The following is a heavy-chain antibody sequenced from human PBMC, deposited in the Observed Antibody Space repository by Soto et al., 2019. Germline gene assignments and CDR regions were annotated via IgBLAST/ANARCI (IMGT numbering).Heavy chain of an antibody. J-gene: IGHJ4*02. CDR1: GFTFSDYY. V-gene: IGHV3-11*01. CDR2: ISSSGSTI. CDR3: AKDPEIRFLEWFLFAY. D-gene: IGHD3-3*01. Sequence: GGSLRLSCAASGFTFSDYYMSWIRQAPGKGLEWVSYISSSGSTIYYADSVKGRFTISRDNAKNTLYLQMNSLRAEDTAVYYCAKDPEIRFLEWFLFAYWGQGTLVTVSS.